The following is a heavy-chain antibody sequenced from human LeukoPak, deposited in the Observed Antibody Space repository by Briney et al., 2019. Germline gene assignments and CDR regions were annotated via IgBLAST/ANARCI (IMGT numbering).Heavy chain of an antibody. J-gene: IGHJ4*02. V-gene: IGHV1-2*04. CDR2: INPNSGGA. Sequence: GASVKVSCKASGYTFTGYYMHWVRQAPGQGLEWMGWINPNSGGANYAQKFQGWVTMTRDTSISTAYMELSRLRSDDTALYYCARALTVTGSFDYWGQGTLVTVSS. CDR1: GYTFTGYY. CDR3: ARALTVTGSFDY. D-gene: IGHD4-17*01.